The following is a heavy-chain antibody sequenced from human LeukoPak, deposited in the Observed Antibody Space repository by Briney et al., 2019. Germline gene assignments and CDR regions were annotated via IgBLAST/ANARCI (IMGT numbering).Heavy chain of an antibody. CDR3: ARDVALSTYHFDSSGLLDY. V-gene: IGHV3-48*04. D-gene: IGHD3-22*01. CDR1: GFTFSSYS. J-gene: IGHJ4*02. Sequence: GGSLRLSCAASGFTFSSYSMNWVRQAPGKGLEWVSYISSSSSTIYYADSVKGRFTISRDNAKNSLSLQMNSLRGEDTAVYYCARDVALSTYHFDSSGLLDYWGQGTLVTVSS. CDR2: ISSSSSTI.